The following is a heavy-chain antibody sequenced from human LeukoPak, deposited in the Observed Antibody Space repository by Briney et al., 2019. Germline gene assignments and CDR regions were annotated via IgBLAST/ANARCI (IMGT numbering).Heavy chain of an antibody. CDR3: AKAVGSSGYFSRDAFDI. Sequence: GGSLRLSYAPSGFTFSSYAMSWVRQAPGRGLEWVAVISGGGSGTYYADSVRGRFTISRDNSKNTVYLQMNSLRAEDTAIYYCAKAVGSSGYFSRDAFDIWGQGTMVTVSS. J-gene: IGHJ3*02. CDR2: ISGGGSGT. CDR1: GFTFSSYA. V-gene: IGHV3-23*01. D-gene: IGHD3-22*01.